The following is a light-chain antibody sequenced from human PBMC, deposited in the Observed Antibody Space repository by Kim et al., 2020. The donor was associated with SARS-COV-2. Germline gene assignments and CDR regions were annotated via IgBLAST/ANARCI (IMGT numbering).Light chain of an antibody. CDR3: QQYGSSPQT. Sequence: STGESAALSFRDSQSVSRSYVAWYQQKPGQAPRHLIYDASSRAAGIPDRCSGSGSGTDFSLTISRLEPEEFAVYYCQQYGSSPQTFGQGTKVDIK. V-gene: IGKV3-20*01. J-gene: IGKJ1*01. CDR2: DAS. CDR1: QSVSRSY.